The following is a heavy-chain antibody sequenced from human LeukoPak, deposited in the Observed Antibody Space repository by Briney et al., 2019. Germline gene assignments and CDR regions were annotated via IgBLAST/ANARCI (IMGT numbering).Heavy chain of an antibody. CDR3: ARDSYRGFGELLLFDY. V-gene: IGHV3-21*01. CDR1: GFTFSSYS. D-gene: IGHD3-10*01. CDR2: ISSSSSYI. Sequence: GGSLRLSCAASGFTFSSYSMNWVRQAPGKGLEWVSSISSSSSYIYYADSVKGRFTISRDNAKNSLYLQTNSLRAEDTAVYYCARDSYRGFGELLLFDYWGQGTLVTVSS. J-gene: IGHJ4*02.